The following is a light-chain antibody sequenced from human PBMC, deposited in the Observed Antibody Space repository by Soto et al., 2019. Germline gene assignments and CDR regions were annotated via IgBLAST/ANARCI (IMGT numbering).Light chain of an antibody. CDR3: SSYVGSNNFPYV. V-gene: IGLV2-8*01. Sequence: QSVLTQPPSASGSPGQSVTTSCTGTSSDVGGYNYVSWYQHHPGKAPKLIIYEVDERPSGVPDRFSGSKSGNTASLTVSGLQAEDEADYYCSSYVGSNNFPYVFGTGTKVTAL. J-gene: IGLJ1*01. CDR2: EVD. CDR1: SSDVGGYNY.